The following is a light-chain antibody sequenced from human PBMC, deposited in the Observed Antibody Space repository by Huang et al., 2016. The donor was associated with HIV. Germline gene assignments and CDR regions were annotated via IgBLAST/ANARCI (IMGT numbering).Light chain of an antibody. J-gene: IGKJ2*01. V-gene: IGKV1-39*01. CDR3: QHSYGTPRT. CDR1: QNIYDY. Sequence: DIQMTQFPISLSSSVGDTVTITCRAGQNIYDYLNWYQQIPGRAPNLLVYGASTLQTGVPSRFSGSGSGTRFTLTITSLQPEDSATYYCQHSYGTPRTFGQGTKLEI. CDR2: GAS.